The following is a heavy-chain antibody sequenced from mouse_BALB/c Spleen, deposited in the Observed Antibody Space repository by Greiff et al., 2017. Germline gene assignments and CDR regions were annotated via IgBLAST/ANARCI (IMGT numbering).Heavy chain of an antibody. CDR2: INPGSGGT. CDR1: GYAFTNYL. V-gene: IGHV1-54*01. J-gene: IGHJ2*01. Sequence: VQLQQSGAELVRPGTSVKVSCKASGYAFTNYLIEWVKQRPGQGLEWIGVINPGSGGTNFNEKFKSKATLTVDKSSSTAYMQLSSLTSEDSAVYYCTRDYYGSSYGYWGQGTTLTVSS. CDR3: TRDYYGSSYGY. D-gene: IGHD1-1*01.